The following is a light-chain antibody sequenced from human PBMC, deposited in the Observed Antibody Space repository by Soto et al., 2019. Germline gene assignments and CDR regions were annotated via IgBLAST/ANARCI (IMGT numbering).Light chain of an antibody. Sequence: SYELIQPPSVSVAPEKTATITCGGDNIGINAVHWYQQKPGQAPLLVVYYDSDRPSGIPERFSGSTSGNTATLTISRVEAGDEADYYCQLWNSSSDQGVFGGGTKLTVL. CDR3: QLWNSSSDQGV. CDR1: NIGINA. V-gene: IGLV3-21*04. J-gene: IGLJ3*02. CDR2: YDS.